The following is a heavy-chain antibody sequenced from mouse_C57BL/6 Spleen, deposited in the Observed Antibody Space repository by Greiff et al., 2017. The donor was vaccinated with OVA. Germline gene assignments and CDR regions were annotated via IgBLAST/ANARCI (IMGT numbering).Heavy chain of an antibody. CDR3: ASGIGNDNDWYFDV. CDR1: GYTFTSYW. D-gene: IGHD2-4*01. CDR2: IHPNSGST. J-gene: IGHJ1*03. V-gene: IGHV1-64*01. Sequence: QVQLQQPGAELVKPGASVKLSCKASGYTFTSYWMHWVKQRPGQGLEWIGMIHPNSGSTNYNEKFKSKATLTVDKSSSTAYMQLSSLTSEDSAVYDGASGIGNDNDWYFDVWGTGTTLTVSS.